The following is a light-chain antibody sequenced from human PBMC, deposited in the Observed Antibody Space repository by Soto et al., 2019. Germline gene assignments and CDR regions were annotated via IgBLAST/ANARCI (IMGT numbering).Light chain of an antibody. CDR2: DAS. CDR1: QSISGR. CDR3: QQSYSPPRT. V-gene: IGKV1-39*01. J-gene: IGKJ1*01. Sequence: IVMTQSPATLSVSVGDRVTITCRASQSISGRLFWYQQKPGTAPKLLIYDASSVQSGVPSWFSGSGSGTDFTLTISSLQPEDFATYYCQQSYSPPRTFGQGTKVDI.